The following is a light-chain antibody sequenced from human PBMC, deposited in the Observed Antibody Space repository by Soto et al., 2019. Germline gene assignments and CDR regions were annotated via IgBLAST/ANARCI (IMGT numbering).Light chain of an antibody. CDR1: RGIRNF. V-gene: IGKV1-27*01. CDR2: AAS. CDR3: QKYSSVPV. J-gene: IGKJ3*01. Sequence: DIQMTQSPTSLSASVGDRVTITCRASRGIRNFVAWYQQKPGKAPKLLIYAASTLQSGVPSRFSGSGSGTDFTLTIHSLQPEDVATYSCQKYSSVPVFGPGTKVEIK.